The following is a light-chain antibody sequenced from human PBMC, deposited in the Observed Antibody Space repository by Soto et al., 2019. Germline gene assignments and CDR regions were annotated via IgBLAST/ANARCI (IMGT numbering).Light chain of an antibody. CDR1: QSVSRN. CDR3: QHYGRSPTWT. J-gene: IGKJ1*01. Sequence: EIVMTQSPATLSVSPGERATLSCRASQSVSRNLAWYQQRPGQAPRLLISGASTRATGIAARFSGSGSGTDFTLTISRLEPEDFAVYYCQHYGRSPTWTFGQGTKVDI. V-gene: IGKV3-15*01. CDR2: GAS.